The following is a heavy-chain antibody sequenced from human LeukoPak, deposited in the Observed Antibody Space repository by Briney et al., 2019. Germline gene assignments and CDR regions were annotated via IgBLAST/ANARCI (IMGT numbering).Heavy chain of an antibody. V-gene: IGHV4-34*01. Sequence: SETLSLTCAVYGGSFSGYYWSWIRQPPGKGLEWIGEINHSGSTNYNPSLKSRVTISVDTSKNQFSLKLSSVTAADTAVYYCARGKGVVGIVVVPAASLPFDYWGQGTLVTVSS. CDR2: INHSGST. CDR3: ARGKGVVGIVVVPAASLPFDY. D-gene: IGHD2-2*01. J-gene: IGHJ4*02. CDR1: GGSFSGYY.